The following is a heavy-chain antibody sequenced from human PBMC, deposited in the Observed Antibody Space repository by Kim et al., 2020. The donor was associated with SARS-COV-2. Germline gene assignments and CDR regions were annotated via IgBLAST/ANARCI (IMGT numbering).Heavy chain of an antibody. CDR2: IYYSGST. CDR1: GGSISSYY. V-gene: IGHV4-59*08. Sequence: SETLSLTCTVSGGSISSYYWSWIRQPPGKGLEWIGYIYYSGSTNYNPSLKSRVTISVDTSKNQFSLKLSSVTAADTAVYYCAGLVVVARNIAWFDPWGQGTLVTVSS. D-gene: IGHD2-15*01. J-gene: IGHJ5*02. CDR3: AGLVVVARNIAWFDP.